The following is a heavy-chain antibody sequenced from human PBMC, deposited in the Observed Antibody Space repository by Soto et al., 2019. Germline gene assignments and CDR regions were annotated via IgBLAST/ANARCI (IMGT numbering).Heavy chain of an antibody. V-gene: IGHV2-26*04. CDR2: IFSNDEK. CDR3: ASTYSTSSYWFDP. CDR1: GFSLSNAGLG. J-gene: IGHJ5*02. Sequence: QVTVKESGPVLVKPTETLTLTCTVSGFSLSNAGLGVSWIRQPPGKALEWLAHIFSNDEKSYSTSLKSRLTISKDTSKSQVVLTMTNMDPVDTATYYCASTYSTSSYWFDPWGHVTLVTVSS. D-gene: IGHD6-13*01.